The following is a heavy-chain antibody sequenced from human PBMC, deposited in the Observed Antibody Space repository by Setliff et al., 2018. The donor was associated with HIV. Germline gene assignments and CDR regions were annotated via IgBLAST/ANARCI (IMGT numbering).Heavy chain of an antibody. D-gene: IGHD2-2*01. CDR3: VTSSSWSSRLNF. J-gene: IGHJ4*02. V-gene: IGHV4-34*01. Sequence: KTSETLSLTCAVYGGSFSHYYWNWVRQSPGQGLEWIGETSHSGKTNYNPSLKSRVTISVDTSKNQFSLKLTSVTAADTAVYYCVTSSSWSSRLNFWGPGMLVTVSS. CDR1: GGSFSHYY. CDR2: TSHSGKT.